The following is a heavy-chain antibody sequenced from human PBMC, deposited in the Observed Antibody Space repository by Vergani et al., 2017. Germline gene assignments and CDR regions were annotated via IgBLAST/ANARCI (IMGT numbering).Heavy chain of an antibody. Sequence: QVQLQESGPGLLKPSETLSLTCTVSGGSISSYYWSWIRQPPGKGLEWIGYIYYSGSTNYNPSLKSRVTISVDTSKNQFSLKLSSVTAADTAVYYCARGVVGATGITDFDYWGEGTLVTVSS. CDR3: ARGVVGATGITDFDY. V-gene: IGHV4-59*01. D-gene: IGHD2-15*01. CDR2: IYYSGST. J-gene: IGHJ4*02. CDR1: GGSISSYY.